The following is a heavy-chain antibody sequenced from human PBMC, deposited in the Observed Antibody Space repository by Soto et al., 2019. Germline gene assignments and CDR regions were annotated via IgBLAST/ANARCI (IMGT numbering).Heavy chain of an antibody. CDR3: ARGPEIWFGELSNWFDP. CDR2: IYTSGST. V-gene: IGHV4-4*07. D-gene: IGHD3-10*01. J-gene: IGHJ5*02. CDR1: GGSISSYY. Sequence: PSETLSLTCTVSGGSISSYYWSWIRQPAGKVLEWIGRIYTSGSTNYNPSLKSRVTMSVDTSKNQFSLKLSSVTAADTAVYYCARGPEIWFGELSNWFDPWGQGTLVTVSS.